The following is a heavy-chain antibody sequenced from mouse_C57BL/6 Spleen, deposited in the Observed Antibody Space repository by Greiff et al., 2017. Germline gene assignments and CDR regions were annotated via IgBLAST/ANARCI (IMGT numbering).Heavy chain of an antibody. V-gene: IGHV1-5*01. CDR1: GYTFTSYW. J-gene: IGHJ2*01. CDR3: TRGIYYDYEGDY. Sequence: VQLQQSGTVLARPGASVKMSCKTSGYTFTSYWMHWVKQRPGQGLEWIGAIYPGNSDTSYNQKFKGKAKLTAVTSASTAYMELSSLTNEDSAVYYCTRGIYYDYEGDYWGQGTTLTVSS. D-gene: IGHD2-4*01. CDR2: IYPGNSDT.